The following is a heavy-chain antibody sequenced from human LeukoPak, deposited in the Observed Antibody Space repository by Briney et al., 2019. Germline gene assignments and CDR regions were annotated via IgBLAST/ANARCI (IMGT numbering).Heavy chain of an antibody. Sequence: ASVKVSCKASGYTFTGYYIHWVRQAPGQGLEWMGWISPNNGGTNYAQKFEGRVIMTRDTSIRKVYMELNGLRFDDTAVYYCARDSGSYLDYWGQGTLVAVSS. CDR1: GYTFTGYY. CDR3: ARDSGSYLDY. CDR2: ISPNNGGT. D-gene: IGHD6-25*01. J-gene: IGHJ4*02. V-gene: IGHV1-2*02.